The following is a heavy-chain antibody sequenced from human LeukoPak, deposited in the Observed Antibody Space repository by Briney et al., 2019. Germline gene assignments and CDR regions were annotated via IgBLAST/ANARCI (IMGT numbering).Heavy chain of an antibody. D-gene: IGHD5-12*01. CDR2: ISAYSGKT. CDR1: YYSFTSYG. Sequence: ASVKVSCKASYYSFTSYGISWVRQAPGQGLEWMGWISAYSGKTSYAQNLQGRVTMTKDTSTTTAYMELRSLRSDDTAVYYCARGYSGYCPHDYWGQGTLVTVSS. V-gene: IGHV1-18*01. J-gene: IGHJ4*02. CDR3: ARGYSGYCPHDY.